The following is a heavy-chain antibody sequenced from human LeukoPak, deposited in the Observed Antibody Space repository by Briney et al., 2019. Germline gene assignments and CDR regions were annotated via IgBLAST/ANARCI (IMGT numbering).Heavy chain of an antibody. J-gene: IGHJ4*02. CDR1: GFTFSNFW. Sequence: GGSLRLSCAASGFTFSNFWMSWVRQTPGKGLEWVANIKQDGSEKYYVDSVKGRFTISRDNAKNSLYLQMNSLRAEDTAVYYCARDGPHSGSYYYDYWGQGALVTVSS. V-gene: IGHV3-7*01. CDR3: ARDGPHSGSYYYDY. CDR2: IKQDGSEK. D-gene: IGHD1-26*01.